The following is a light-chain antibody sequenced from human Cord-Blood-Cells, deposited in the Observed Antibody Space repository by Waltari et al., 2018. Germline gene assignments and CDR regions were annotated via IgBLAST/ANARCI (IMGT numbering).Light chain of an antibody. CDR3: QQPSNLFT. V-gene: IGKV3-11*01. CDR1: QSVSSY. J-gene: IGKJ3*01. CDR2: DAS. Sequence: EIVLTQSPATLSLSPGERATLSCRASQSVSSYLAWYQQNPGQAPRLLIYDASNRATVIPARFSGSWSGTDFTLTISSLEPEDFAVYYCQQPSNLFTFGPGTKVDIK.